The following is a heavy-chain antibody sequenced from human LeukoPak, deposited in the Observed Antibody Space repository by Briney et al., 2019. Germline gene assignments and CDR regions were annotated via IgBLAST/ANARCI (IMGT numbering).Heavy chain of an antibody. CDR3: ARLMVRGVIIQGFDY. V-gene: IGHV4-59*08. D-gene: IGHD3-10*01. J-gene: IGHJ4*02. CDR2: IYYSGST. Sequence: PSETLSLTCTVSGGSISSYCWSWIRQPPGKGLEWIGYIYYSGSTNYNPSLKSRVTISVDTSKNQFSLKLSSVTAADTAVYYCARLMVRGVIIQGFDYWGQGTLVTVSS. CDR1: GGSISSYC.